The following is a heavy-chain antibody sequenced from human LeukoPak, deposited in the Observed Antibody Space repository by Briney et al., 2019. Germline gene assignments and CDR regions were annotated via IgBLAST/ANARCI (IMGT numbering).Heavy chain of an antibody. V-gene: IGHV4-4*07. CDR1: GGSISSYF. J-gene: IGHJ5*02. D-gene: IGHD4-17*01. CDR2: IHTSGST. Sequence: PSDTLSLTCTVSGGSISSYFWSWIRQPAGKGLEWIGRIHTSGSTNYNPYLKSRVTMSVDTSKKQFSLKLTSVTAADTAVYYCARAGDYGDYVGWFDPWGQGTLVTVSS. CDR3: ARAGDYGDYVGWFDP.